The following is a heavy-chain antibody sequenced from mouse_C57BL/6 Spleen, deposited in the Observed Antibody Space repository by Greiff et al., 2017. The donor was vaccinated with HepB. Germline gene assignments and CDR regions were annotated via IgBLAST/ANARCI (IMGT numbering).Heavy chain of an antibody. D-gene: IGHD1-1*01. J-gene: IGHJ2*01. CDR3: ARWGITTVERDY. CDR2: IDPSDSYT. Sequence: QVQLQQPGAELVKPGASVKLSCKASGYTFTSYWMQWVKQRPGQGLEWIGEIDPSDSYTNYNQKFKGKATLTVDTSSSTAYMQLSSLTSEDSAVYYCARWGITTVERDYWGQGTTLTVSS. V-gene: IGHV1-50*01. CDR1: GYTFTSYW.